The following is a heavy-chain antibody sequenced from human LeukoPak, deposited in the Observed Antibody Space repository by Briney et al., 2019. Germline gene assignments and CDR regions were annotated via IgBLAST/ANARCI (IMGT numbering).Heavy chain of an antibody. CDR3: AKDRDLDY. CDR2: ISWNSGNL. CDR1: GFTFGDYA. V-gene: IGHV3-9*01. Sequence: GGSLRLSCAASGFTFGDYAMHWVRLAPGKGLEWVSGISWNSGNLDYADSVKGRFTISRDNAKKSLYLQMNSLRPEDTAFYYCAKDRDLDYWGQGTLVTVPS. J-gene: IGHJ4*02.